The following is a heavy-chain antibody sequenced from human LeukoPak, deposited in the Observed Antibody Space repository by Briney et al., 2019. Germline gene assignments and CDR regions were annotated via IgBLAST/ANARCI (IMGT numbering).Heavy chain of an antibody. V-gene: IGHV4-59*08. D-gene: IGHD3-10*02. CDR1: GGSINNYY. CDR2: IYYSGST. CDR3: ARLVVRGLHIDY. J-gene: IGHJ4*02. Sequence: SETLSLTCTVSGGSINNYYWSWIRQPPGKGLEWIGYIYYSGSTYYNPSLKSPVSISVDTSKNQFSLKLSSVTAADTAVYYCARLVVRGLHIDYWGQGTLVTVSS.